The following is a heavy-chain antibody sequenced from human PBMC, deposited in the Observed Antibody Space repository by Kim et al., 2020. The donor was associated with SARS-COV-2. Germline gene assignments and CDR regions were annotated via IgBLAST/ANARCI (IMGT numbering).Heavy chain of an antibody. CDR2: ISSSGSTI. J-gene: IGHJ2*01. CDR3: ARVADCSGGSCYFYWYFDL. CDR1: GFTFSDYY. Sequence: GGSLRLSCAASGFTFSDYYMSWIRQAPGKGLEWVSYISSSGSTIYYADSVKGRFTISRDNAKNSLYLQMNSLRAEDTAVYYCARVADCSGGSCYFYWYFDLWGRGTLVTVSS. D-gene: IGHD2-15*01. V-gene: IGHV3-11*01.